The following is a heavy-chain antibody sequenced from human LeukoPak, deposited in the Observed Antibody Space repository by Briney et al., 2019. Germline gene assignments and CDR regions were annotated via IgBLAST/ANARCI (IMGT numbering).Heavy chain of an antibody. V-gene: IGHV1-69*05. J-gene: IGHJ3*02. D-gene: IGHD1-14*01. CDR2: IIPIFGTA. Sequence: ASVKVSCKASGGTFSSYANSWVRQAPGQGLEWMGGIIPIFGTANYAQKFQGRVTITTDESTSTAYMELSSLRSEDTAVYYCARAAQVSDAFDIWGQGTMVTVSS. CDR3: ARAAQVSDAFDI. CDR1: GGTFSSYA.